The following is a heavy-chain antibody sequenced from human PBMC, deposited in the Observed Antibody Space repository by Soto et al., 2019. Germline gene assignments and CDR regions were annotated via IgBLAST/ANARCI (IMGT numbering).Heavy chain of an antibody. CDR3: AGAVSDFDVRRYRTSYFDQ. V-gene: IGHV4-31*03. Sequence: QVQLDESSPGLVQPSQTLSLSCTVSGASVSTGVYYWTWIRQHPGKGLEWIGYIDNSGSSYYNPSLTGRVDISVDTSKNQFSLNLQSLTAADTVFYYCAGAVSDFDVRRYRTSYFDQWGQGILVTVSS. D-gene: IGHD3-10*02. CDR2: IDNSGSS. CDR1: GASVSTGVYY. J-gene: IGHJ4*02.